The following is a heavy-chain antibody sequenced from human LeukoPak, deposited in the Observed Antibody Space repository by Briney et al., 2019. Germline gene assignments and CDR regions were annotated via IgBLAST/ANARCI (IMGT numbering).Heavy chain of an antibody. CDR1: NYSFINYG. D-gene: IGHD3-22*01. J-gene: IGHJ4*02. Sequence: GASVKVSCKAGNYSFINYGLTWVRQAPGQGLVWMGWISTYSGDTNYAQKVQGRVTLTRETSTRKAYMDLNNLTPDDTAVYYCARVEYSSGRGDHWGQGTLVTVSS. V-gene: IGHV1-18*01. CDR3: ARVEYSSGRGDH. CDR2: ISTYSGDT.